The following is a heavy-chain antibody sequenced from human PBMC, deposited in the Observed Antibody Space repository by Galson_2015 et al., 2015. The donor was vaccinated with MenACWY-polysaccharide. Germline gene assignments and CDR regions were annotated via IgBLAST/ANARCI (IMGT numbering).Heavy chain of an antibody. Sequence: TLFLTCNVSGGSISSSGYHWTWIRQHPRKGLEWIGYIFNRGGTKTNPSLESRVTVSADRSKNQFSLKLSSVTAADTAVYYCAGIPSTMTSFGWFGPWGQGTLVTVSS. V-gene: IGHV4-31*03. CDR1: GGSISSSGYH. CDR3: AGIPSTMTSFGWFGP. D-gene: IGHD4-17*01. CDR2: IFNRGGT. J-gene: IGHJ5*02.